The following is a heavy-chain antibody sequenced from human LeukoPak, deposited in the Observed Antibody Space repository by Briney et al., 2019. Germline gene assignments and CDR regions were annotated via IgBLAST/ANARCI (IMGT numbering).Heavy chain of an antibody. CDR2: ICWNSGRI. V-gene: IGHV3-9*01. CDR3: AKDIGVSNAKLVATPKFGYYYYGMDV. CDR1: GFTFDGYA. Sequence: PGGSLRLSCAGYGFTFDGYAMHWVRQGPGKGLEWVSGICWNSGRIGYADSVKGRFTSSRDNARNSLYLQMNSLRTEDTALYYCAKDIGVSNAKLVATPKFGYYYYGMDVSGQGTTVIVSS. D-gene: IGHD5-12*01. J-gene: IGHJ6*01.